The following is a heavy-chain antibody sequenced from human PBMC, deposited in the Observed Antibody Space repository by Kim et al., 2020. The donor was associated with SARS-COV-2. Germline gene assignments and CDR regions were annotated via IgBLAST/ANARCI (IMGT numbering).Heavy chain of an antibody. D-gene: IGHD3-10*01. CDR2: GNT. CDR3: ARERGGMDV. V-gene: IGHV1-3*01. J-gene: IGHJ6*02. Sequence: GNTKYSQKFQGRVTITRDTSASTAYMELSSLRSEDTAVYYCARERGGMDVWGQGTTVTVSS.